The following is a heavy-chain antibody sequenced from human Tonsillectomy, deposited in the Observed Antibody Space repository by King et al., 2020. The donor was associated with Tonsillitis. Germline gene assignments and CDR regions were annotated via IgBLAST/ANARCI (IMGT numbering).Heavy chain of an antibody. CDR2: INHSGST. CDR1: GGSFSGYY. Sequence: QVQLQQWGAGLLKPSETLSLTCAVYGGSFSGYYWSWIRQPPGKGLEWIGEINHSGSTNYNPSLKSRVTISVDTSKNQFSLKLSSVTAADTAVDYCARGGAAARPGPIGYWGQGTLVTVSS. V-gene: IGHV4-34*01. D-gene: IGHD6-6*01. J-gene: IGHJ4*02. CDR3: ARGGAAARPGPIGY.